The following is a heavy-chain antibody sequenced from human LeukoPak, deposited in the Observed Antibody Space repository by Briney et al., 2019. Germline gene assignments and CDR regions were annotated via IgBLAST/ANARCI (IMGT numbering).Heavy chain of an antibody. CDR1: GGSISSYF. CDR3: ARVGGGIFGVVTPNWFDP. CDR2: VYYSGST. J-gene: IGHJ5*02. V-gene: IGHV4-59*01. Sequence: SEVLSVTCTVSGGSISSYFWSWVRQPPGEGLGLVGEVYYSGSTNYNPSLKSRVTISVDTSKNQFSLKLSSVTAADTAVYYCARVGGGIFGVVTPNWFDPWGQGTLVTVSS. D-gene: IGHD3-3*01.